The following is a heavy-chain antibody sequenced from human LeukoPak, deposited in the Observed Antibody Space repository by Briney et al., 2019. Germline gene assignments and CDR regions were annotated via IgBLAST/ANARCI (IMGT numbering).Heavy chain of an antibody. Sequence: ASVKVSCKASGYTFTSYYMHWVRQAPGQGLEWMGIINPSGGSTSYAQKFQGRVTMTRDTSTSTVYMELSSLRSEDTAVYYCARDPGSSTPPYYYYYMDVWDKGTTVTVSS. CDR1: GYTFTSYY. CDR2: INPSGGST. V-gene: IGHV1-46*01. J-gene: IGHJ6*03. CDR3: ARDPGSSTPPYYYYYMDV. D-gene: IGHD1-26*01.